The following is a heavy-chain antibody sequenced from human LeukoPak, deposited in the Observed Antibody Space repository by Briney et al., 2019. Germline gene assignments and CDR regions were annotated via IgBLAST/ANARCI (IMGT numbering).Heavy chain of an antibody. CDR3: ARASGSYWWFDS. J-gene: IGHJ5*01. D-gene: IGHD1-26*01. V-gene: IGHV1-46*01. CDR2: INPSGGTT. CDR1: GYTFTSSY. Sequence: ASVKVSCKASGYTFTSSYIHWVRQAPGQGLEWMGIINPSGGTTIYAQKFQGRVTMTRDTSTSTVYMELSSLRSEDTAVSYCARASGSYWWFDSWGQGTLVTVSS.